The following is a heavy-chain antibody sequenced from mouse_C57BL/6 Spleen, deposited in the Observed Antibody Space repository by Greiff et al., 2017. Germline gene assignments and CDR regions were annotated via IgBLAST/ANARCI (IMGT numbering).Heavy chain of an antibody. Sequence: VMLVESGPELVKPGASVKLSCKASGYTFTSYDINWVKQRPGQGLEWIGWIYPRDGSTKYNEKFKGKATLTVDTSSSTAYMELHSLTSEDSAVYFCARAPYYYGSSYGDWYFDVWGTGTTVTVSS. J-gene: IGHJ1*03. V-gene: IGHV1-85*01. CDR2: IYPRDGST. CDR1: GYTFTSYD. CDR3: ARAPYYYGSSYGDWYFDV. D-gene: IGHD1-1*01.